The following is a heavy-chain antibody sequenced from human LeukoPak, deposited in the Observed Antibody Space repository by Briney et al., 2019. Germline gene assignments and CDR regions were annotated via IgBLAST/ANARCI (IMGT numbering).Heavy chain of an antibody. V-gene: IGHV3-49*04. J-gene: IGHJ4*02. CDR2: IRSKAYGGTT. Sequence: PGRSLRLSCTASGFTFGDYAMSWVRQAPGKGLEWVGFIRSKAYGGTTEYAASVKGRFTISRDDSKRIAYLQMNSLKTEDTAVYYCTRLYCSGGSCYFDELPADYWGREPWSPSPQ. CDR3: TRLYCSGGSCYFDELPADY. CDR1: GFTFGDYA. D-gene: IGHD2-15*01.